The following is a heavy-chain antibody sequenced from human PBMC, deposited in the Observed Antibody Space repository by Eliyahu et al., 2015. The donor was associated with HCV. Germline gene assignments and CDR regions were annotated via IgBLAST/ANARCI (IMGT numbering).Heavy chain of an antibody. J-gene: IGHJ4*02. CDR3: ARESGHSDYDFVAPDY. CDR2: ISYEGSNK. Sequence: QVQLVESGGGVVQPGRSLRLSCAASGFXFSTYGMHWVRQAPGKGLEGVAVISYEGSNKHXADSVKGRFTISRDNFRNTLYLQMNNLRAEDTAIYYCARESGHSDYDFVAPDYWGQGTLVTVSS. V-gene: IGHV3-30*03. CDR1: GFXFSTYG. D-gene: IGHD5-12*01.